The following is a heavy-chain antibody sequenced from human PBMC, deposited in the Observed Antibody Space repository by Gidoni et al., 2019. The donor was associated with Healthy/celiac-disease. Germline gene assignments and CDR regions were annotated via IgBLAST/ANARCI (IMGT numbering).Heavy chain of an antibody. V-gene: IGHV3-73*01. CDR3: TRQGRADGVDY. J-gene: IGHJ4*02. D-gene: IGHD3-10*01. CDR2: IRSKANSYAT. Sequence: EVQLVESGGGLVQPGGSLKLSCAASGFTFSGSAMHWVRQASGKGLEWVGRIRSKANSYATAYAASVKGRFTISRDDSKNTAYLQMNSLKTEDTAVYYCTRQGRADGVDYWGQGTLVTVSS. CDR1: GFTFSGSA.